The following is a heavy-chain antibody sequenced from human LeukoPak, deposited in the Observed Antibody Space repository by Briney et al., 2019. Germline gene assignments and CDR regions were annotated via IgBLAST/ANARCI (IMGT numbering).Heavy chain of an antibody. CDR2: LSAGKQIP. D-gene: IGHD3-10*01. CDR1: GFTFSTYS. V-gene: IGHV3-23*01. Sequence: GGSLRLSCAASGFTFSTYSMNWVRQAPGKGLAGVSALSAGKQIPYYADSVKGRFTVSRDNSKNTLYLQLSSLRAEETAVYYCARSGSGSYFLDYWGQGTLVTVSS. J-gene: IGHJ4*02. CDR3: ARSGSGSYFLDY.